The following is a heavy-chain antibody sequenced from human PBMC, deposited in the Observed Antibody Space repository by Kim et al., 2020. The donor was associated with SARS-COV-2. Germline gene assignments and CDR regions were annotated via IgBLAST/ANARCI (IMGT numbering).Heavy chain of an antibody. CDR3: GTSPSVGF. J-gene: IGHJ4*02. Sequence: SGGSTNFADSVKGRFPLSRDNAMNTLYLQINNLRTDGTAVYFCGTSPSVGFWGQGTLVTVSS. CDR2: SGGST. D-gene: IGHD1-26*01. V-gene: IGHV3-53*01.